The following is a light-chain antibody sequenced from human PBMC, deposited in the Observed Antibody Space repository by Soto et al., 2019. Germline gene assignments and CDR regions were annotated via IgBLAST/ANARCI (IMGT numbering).Light chain of an antibody. J-gene: IGKJ3*01. CDR3: QKYNSVPFT. Sequence: DIQMTQSPSSLSASVGDRVTISYRASQDISNYLAWYQQRPGKIPELLISAASTLQSGVPSRFSGSGSGTDFTLTISSLQTADVATYYCQKYNSVPFTFGPGTKVDIK. CDR2: AAS. V-gene: IGKV1-27*01. CDR1: QDISNY.